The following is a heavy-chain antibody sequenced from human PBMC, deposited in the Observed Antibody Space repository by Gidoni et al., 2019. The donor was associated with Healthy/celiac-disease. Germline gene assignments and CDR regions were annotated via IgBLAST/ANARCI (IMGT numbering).Heavy chain of an antibody. CDR3: ARFLIGYCTNGVCVNWFDP. CDR1: GGSISSGDYY. D-gene: IGHD2-8*01. J-gene: IGHJ5*02. CDR2: IYYSGST. V-gene: IGHV4-30-4*01. Sequence: QVQLQESGTGLVKPSPTLSLTCTVSGGSISSGDYYWSWIRQPPGKGLEWIGYIYYSGSTYYNPSLKSRVTISVDTSKNQFSLKLSSVTAADTAVYYCARFLIGYCTNGVCVNWFDPWGQGTLVTVSS.